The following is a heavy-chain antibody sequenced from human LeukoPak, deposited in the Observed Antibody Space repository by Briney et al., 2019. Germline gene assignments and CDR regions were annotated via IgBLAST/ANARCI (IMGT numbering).Heavy chain of an antibody. D-gene: IGHD2-15*01. J-gene: IGHJ6*02. Sequence: GGSLRLSCAASGFTFSSSGMHWVRQSPGKGLQWVALISYDGSNAYYADSVKGRFTISRDNSKNTLYLQMNSLRAEDTAVYYCAKDIVVVVAAQDYYAMDVWGQGTTVTVSS. CDR2: ISYDGSNA. CDR3: AKDIVVVVAAQDYYAMDV. CDR1: GFTFSSSG. V-gene: IGHV3-30*18.